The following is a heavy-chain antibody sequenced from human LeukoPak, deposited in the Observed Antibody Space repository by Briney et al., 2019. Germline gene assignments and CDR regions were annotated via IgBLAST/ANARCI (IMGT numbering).Heavy chain of an antibody. CDR3: ARASFNVVFGNWFDP. D-gene: IGHD2-8*01. CDR2: VYYSGST. V-gene: IGHV4-39*01. CDR1: SGSIGSSSNY. Sequence: SETLSLTCTVSSGSIGSSSNYWGWIRQAPGKGLEWIGNVYYSGSTFYNPSLKSRVTISVDTSKNQFSLKLRSVTAADTAIYYCARASFNVVFGNWFDPWGQGTLVTVSS. J-gene: IGHJ5*02.